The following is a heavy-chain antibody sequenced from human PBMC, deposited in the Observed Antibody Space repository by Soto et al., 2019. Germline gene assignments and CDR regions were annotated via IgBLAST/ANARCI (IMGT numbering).Heavy chain of an antibody. D-gene: IGHD3-3*01. CDR1: GGSFSGYY. J-gene: IGHJ3*02. CDR2: INHSGST. CDR3: ARGGLYYDFWSGYRRTTNDAFDI. Sequence: PSETLSLTCAVYGGSFSGYYWSWIRQPPGTGLEWIGEINHSGSTNYNPSLKSRVTISVDTSKNQFSLKLSSVTAADTAVYYCARGGLYYDFWSGYRRTTNDAFDIWGQGTMVTVSS. V-gene: IGHV4-34*01.